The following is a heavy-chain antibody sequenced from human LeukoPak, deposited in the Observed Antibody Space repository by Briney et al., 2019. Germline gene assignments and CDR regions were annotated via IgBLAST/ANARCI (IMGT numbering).Heavy chain of an antibody. D-gene: IGHD2-2*01. J-gene: IGHJ4*02. CDR3: ARDRYCSSTSCQYYFDY. V-gene: IGHV3-33*01. CDR2: IWYDGSNK. Sequence: PGGSLRLSCAASGFTFSSYGMHWVRQAPGKGLEWVAVIWYDGSNKYYADSVKGRFTISRDNSKNTLYLQMNSLRAEDTAVYYCARDRYCSSTSCQYYFDYWGQGTLVTVPS. CDR1: GFTFSSYG.